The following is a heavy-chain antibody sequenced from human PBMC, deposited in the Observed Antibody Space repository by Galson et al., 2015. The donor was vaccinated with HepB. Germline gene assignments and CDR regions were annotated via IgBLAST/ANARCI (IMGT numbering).Heavy chain of an antibody. D-gene: IGHD1-26*01. CDR1: GFTFSSYA. Sequence: SLRLSCAASGFTFSSYAMSWVRQAPGKGLEWVSAISGSGGSTYYADSVKGRFTISRDNSKNTLYLQMNSLRAEDTAVYYCAKGGSKVGATRAAPYFDYWGQGTLVTVSS. V-gene: IGHV3-23*01. CDR3: AKGGSKVGATRAAPYFDY. CDR2: ISGSGGST. J-gene: IGHJ4*02.